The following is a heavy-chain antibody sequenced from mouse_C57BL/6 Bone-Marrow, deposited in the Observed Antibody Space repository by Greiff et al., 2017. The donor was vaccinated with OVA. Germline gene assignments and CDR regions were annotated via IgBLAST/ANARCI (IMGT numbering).Heavy chain of an antibody. CDR3: ARFYDGLYAMDY. Sequence: EVHLVESGGGLVQPGGSLSLSCAASGFTFTDYYMSWVRQPPGQALEWLGFLRNKANGYTTEYSASVKGRFTISRDNSQSILYLQMNALRAEDSATYYCARFYDGLYAMDYWGQGTSVTVSS. V-gene: IGHV7-3*01. CDR2: LRNKANGYTT. D-gene: IGHD2-3*01. CDR1: GFTFTDYY. J-gene: IGHJ4*01.